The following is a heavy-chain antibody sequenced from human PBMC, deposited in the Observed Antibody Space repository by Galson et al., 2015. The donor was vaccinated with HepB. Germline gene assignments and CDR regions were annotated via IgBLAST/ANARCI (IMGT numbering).Heavy chain of an antibody. D-gene: IGHD3-22*01. CDR2: ISGSGGST. V-gene: IGHV3-23*01. Sequence: SLRLSCAASGFTFSSYAMSWVRQAPGKGLEWVSAISGSGGSTYYADSVKGRFTISRDNSKNTLYLQMNSLRAEDTAVYYCAKDGITMIVVVIPPYFDYWGQGTLVTVSS. CDR3: AKDGITMIVVVIPPYFDY. CDR1: GFTFSSYA. J-gene: IGHJ4*02.